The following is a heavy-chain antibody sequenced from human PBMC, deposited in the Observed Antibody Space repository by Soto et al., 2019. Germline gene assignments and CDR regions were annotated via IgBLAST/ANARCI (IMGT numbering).Heavy chain of an antibody. Sequence: GESLKISCKGSGYNFNNYWIAWVRQMPGKGLECMGIIYPGDSDTRYSPSFQGQVTISADKSMSNAYLQWSSLKASDTAIYYCARREFGGHAFDMWGPGTVVTVSS. D-gene: IGHD2-15*01. CDR1: GYNFNNYW. J-gene: IGHJ3*02. CDR2: IYPGDSDT. V-gene: IGHV5-51*01. CDR3: ARREFGGHAFDM.